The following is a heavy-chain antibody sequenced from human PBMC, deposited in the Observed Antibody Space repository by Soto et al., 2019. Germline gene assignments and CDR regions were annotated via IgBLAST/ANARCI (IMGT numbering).Heavy chain of an antibody. CDR1: GFSFRSDW. CDR3: SGGVGDAI. D-gene: IGHD1-26*01. V-gene: IGHV3-7*04. Sequence: EDQLVESGGGLVQPGGSLRLTCAVSGFSFRSDWMNWVRQAPGKGLEWVAHTNQDGSEKYYLDSVKGRFTIFRDNAKNSLYLQMNSLRAEDRDVYYCSGGVGDAIWGQGTLVTVSS. J-gene: IGHJ4*02. CDR2: TNQDGSEK.